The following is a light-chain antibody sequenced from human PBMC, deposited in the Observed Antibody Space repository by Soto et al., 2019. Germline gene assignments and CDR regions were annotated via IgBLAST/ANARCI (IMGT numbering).Light chain of an antibody. Sequence: QSVLTQPRSVSGSPGQSVTISFTGTSSVVGGYNYVSWYQQHPGKAPKLMIYDVSKRPSGVPDRFSGSKSGNTASLTISGLQAEVLADYYCCSFSGSYTYVFGTGSNVT. V-gene: IGLV2-11*01. CDR2: DVS. CDR3: CSFSGSYTYV. J-gene: IGLJ1*01. CDR1: SSVVGGYNY.